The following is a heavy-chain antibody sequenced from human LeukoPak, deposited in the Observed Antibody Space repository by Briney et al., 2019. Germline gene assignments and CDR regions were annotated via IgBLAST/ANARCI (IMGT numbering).Heavy chain of an antibody. V-gene: IGHV4-34*01. CDR3: ARGRGWFGELRKRWFDP. J-gene: IGHJ5*02. CDR1: GGSFSGYY. Sequence: PSETLSLTCAVYGGSFSGYYWSWIRQPPGKGLEWIGEINHSGSTNYNPSLKSRVTISVDMSKNQFSLKLSSVTAADTAVYYCARGRGWFGELRKRWFDPWGQGTLVTVSS. D-gene: IGHD3-10*01. CDR2: INHSGST.